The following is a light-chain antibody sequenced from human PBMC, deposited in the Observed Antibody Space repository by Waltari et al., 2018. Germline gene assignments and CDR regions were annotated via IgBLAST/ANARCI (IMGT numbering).Light chain of an antibody. V-gene: IGKV3-15*01. Sequence: ETVMTQSPATLSVSPGERATLSCRASQTVNSNLAWYQQKTGQAPRLLIYGASTRATGVPARFSGGGSGTEFTLTIIGLQSEDFAVYYCQQYNSWSVTFGGGTKVEIK. CDR2: GAS. CDR1: QTVNSN. CDR3: QQYNSWSVT. J-gene: IGKJ4*01.